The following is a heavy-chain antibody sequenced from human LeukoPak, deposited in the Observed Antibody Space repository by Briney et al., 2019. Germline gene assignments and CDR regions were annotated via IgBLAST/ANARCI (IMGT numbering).Heavy chain of an antibody. Sequence: ASVKVSCKASGYTFTDYHMHWVRQAPGKGLEWMGGFDPEDGETIYAQKFQGRVTMTEDTSTDTAYMELSSLRSEDTAVYYCATGDINTLPDRYYFYMDVWGKGITVTVSS. CDR2: FDPEDGET. D-gene: IGHD2-15*01. J-gene: IGHJ6*03. CDR3: ATGDINTLPDRYYFYMDV. V-gene: IGHV1-24*01. CDR1: GYTFTDYH.